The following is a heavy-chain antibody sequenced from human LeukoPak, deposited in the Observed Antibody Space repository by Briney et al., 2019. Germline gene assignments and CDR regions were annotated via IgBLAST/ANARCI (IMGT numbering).Heavy chain of an antibody. V-gene: IGHV3-23*01. D-gene: IGHD5-18*01. Sequence: GGSLRLSCAASGFTFDDYAMSWVRQAPGKGLEWVSAISGSGGSTYYADSVKGRFTISRDNSKNTLYLQMNSLRAEDTAVYYCAKGGRGYSYGSVLDAFDIWGRGTMVTVSS. CDR2: ISGSGGST. CDR3: AKGGRGYSYGSVLDAFDI. CDR1: GFTFDDYA. J-gene: IGHJ3*02.